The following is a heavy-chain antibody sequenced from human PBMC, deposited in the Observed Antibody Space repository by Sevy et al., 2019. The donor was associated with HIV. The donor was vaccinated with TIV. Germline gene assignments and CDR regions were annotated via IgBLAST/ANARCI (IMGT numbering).Heavy chain of an antibody. Sequence: GGSLRLSCAASGFTFSSYAMSWVRQAPGKGLEWVSAISGRGGSTYYADSVKGRFTISRDNSKNTLYLQMNGLRAEDTAVYYCAKSAAAGTFYYYYYMDVWGKGTTVTVSS. D-gene: IGHD6-13*01. CDR1: GFTFSSYA. V-gene: IGHV3-23*01. CDR2: ISGRGGST. CDR3: AKSAAAGTFYYYYYMDV. J-gene: IGHJ6*03.